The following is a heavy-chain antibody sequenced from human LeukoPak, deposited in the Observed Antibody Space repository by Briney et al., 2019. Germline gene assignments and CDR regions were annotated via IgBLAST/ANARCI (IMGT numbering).Heavy chain of an antibody. V-gene: IGHV3-21*01. J-gene: IGHJ6*03. D-gene: IGHD2-2*01. CDR3: TRDVFATVPAASYYYIDV. CDR1: GFTFSRFI. CDR2: ITSSSTYI. Sequence: PGRSLRLACEASGFTFSRFIMGWVRQAPRKGLEWVSSITSSSTYIYYADSVKGRFTISRDNAKNSLYLQMNSLRAEDTAVYYCTRDVFATVPAASYYYIDVWGKGTTVTVSS.